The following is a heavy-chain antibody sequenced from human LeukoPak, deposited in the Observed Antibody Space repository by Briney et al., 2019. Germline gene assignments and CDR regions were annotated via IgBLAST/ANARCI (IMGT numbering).Heavy chain of an antibody. CDR2: IYYSGST. CDR3: ARTGYSYSVDY. D-gene: IGHD5-18*01. CDR1: SGSISGGAYY. Sequence: SQTLSLTCTVSSGSISGGAYYWSWIRQHPGKGLEWIGYIYYSGSTYYNPSLKSRLTISLDTSKNQLSLRLMSVTAADTAVYYCARTGYSYSVDYWGQGTLVTVSS. J-gene: IGHJ4*02. V-gene: IGHV4-31*02.